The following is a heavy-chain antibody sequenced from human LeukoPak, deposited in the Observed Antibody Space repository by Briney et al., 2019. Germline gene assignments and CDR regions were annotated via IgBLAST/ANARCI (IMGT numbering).Heavy chain of an antibody. CDR3: ARGDPETYYFDY. CDR1: GYTFTSYY. V-gene: IGHV1-46*01. CDR2: INPSGGST. D-gene: IGHD1-14*01. Sequence: ASVKVSCKASGYTFTSYYMHWVRQAPGQGLEWMGIINPSGGSTSYAQKFQGRVTMTRNTSISTAYMELSSLRSEDTAVYYCARGDPETYYFDYWGQGTLVTVSS. J-gene: IGHJ4*02.